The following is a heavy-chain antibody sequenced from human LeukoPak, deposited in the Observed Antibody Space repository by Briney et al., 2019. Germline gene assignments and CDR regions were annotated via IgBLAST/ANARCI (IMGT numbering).Heavy chain of an antibody. J-gene: IGHJ4*02. V-gene: IGHV1-2*02. Sequence: ASVKVSCKASGYTFTGYYMHWVRQAPGQGLEWMGWINPNSGVTNYAQKFQGRVTMTRDTSISTAYMELSRLRSDDTAVYYCARNIVVVVAATHSDYWGQGTLVTVSS. CDR3: ARNIVVVVAATHSDY. CDR1: GYTFTGYY. CDR2: INPNSGVT. D-gene: IGHD2-15*01.